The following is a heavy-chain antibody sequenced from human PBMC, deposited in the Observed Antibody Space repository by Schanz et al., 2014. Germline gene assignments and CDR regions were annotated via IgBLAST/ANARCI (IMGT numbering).Heavy chain of an antibody. Sequence: QVQLQESGPGLVKPSENLSLTCTVSDGSISSSSYYWGWIRQPPGKGLEWIGSIYQSGTTYYSPSLRSRVTIAVDTPKNQSPLNLIFVTAADTAVYYCARPGGSSWSFAYWGLGRLVIVSS. CDR1: DGSISSSSYY. J-gene: IGHJ4*02. CDR3: ARPGGSSWSFAY. V-gene: IGHV4-39*01. CDR2: IYQSGTT. D-gene: IGHD6-13*01.